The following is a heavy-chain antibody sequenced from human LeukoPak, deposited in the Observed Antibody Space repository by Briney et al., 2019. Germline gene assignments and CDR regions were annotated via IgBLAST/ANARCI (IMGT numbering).Heavy chain of an antibody. CDR2: ISGSGGST. CDR3: AKEGAVSVIVVVIGAFDI. J-gene: IGHJ3*02. V-gene: IGHV3-23*01. CDR1: GFTFSSYA. D-gene: IGHD3-22*01. Sequence: GGSLRLSCAASGFTFSSYAMSWVRQAPGKGLEWVSAISGSGGSTYYVDSVKGRFTISRDNSKNTLYLQMNSLRAEDTAVYYCAKEGAVSVIVVVIGAFDIWGQGTMVTVSS.